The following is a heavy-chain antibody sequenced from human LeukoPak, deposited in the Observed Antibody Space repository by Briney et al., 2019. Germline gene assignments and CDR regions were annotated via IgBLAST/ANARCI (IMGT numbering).Heavy chain of an antibody. CDR3: ARQRKGLDY. D-gene: IGHD1-14*01. J-gene: IGHJ4*02. CDR1: SDSISSSSYY. Sequence: SETLSLTCTVSSDSISSSSYYWGWIRQPPGKGLEWIGSIYYSGRTYYNPSLKSRVPISVDTPKNQFSLKLSSGTAADTAVYYCARQRKGLDYWGQGTLVTVSS. CDR2: IYYSGRT. V-gene: IGHV4-39*01.